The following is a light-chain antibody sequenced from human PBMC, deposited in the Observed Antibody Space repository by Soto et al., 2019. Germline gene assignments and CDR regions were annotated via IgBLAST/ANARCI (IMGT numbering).Light chain of an antibody. V-gene: IGLV2-23*02. CDR2: EVT. CDR3: CSYADPYTFI. Sequence: QSVLTQPASVSGSPGQSITISCTGTSSDVGSYNLVSWYQQHPGKAPKLMIYEVTKRPSGVSNRFSGSKSDNTASLTISGLQAEDEADYYCCSYADPYTFIFGGGTKVTVL. J-gene: IGLJ2*01. CDR1: SSDVGSYNL.